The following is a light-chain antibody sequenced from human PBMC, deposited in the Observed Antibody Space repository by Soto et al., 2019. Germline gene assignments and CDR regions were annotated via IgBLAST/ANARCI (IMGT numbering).Light chain of an antibody. V-gene: IGLV2-8*01. Sequence: QSALTQPPSASGSPGQSVTISCTGTSSDVGGYKFVSWYQQHPGKAPKLLICEVTQRPSGVPDRFSGSKSGNTASLTVSGLQAEDDADYYCSSYAGSNMGVFGTGTKVTVL. CDR2: EVT. CDR1: SSDVGGYKF. CDR3: SSYAGSNMGV. J-gene: IGLJ1*01.